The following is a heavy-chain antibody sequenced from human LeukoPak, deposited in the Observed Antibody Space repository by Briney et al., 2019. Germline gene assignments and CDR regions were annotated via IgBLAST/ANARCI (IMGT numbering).Heavy chain of an antibody. CDR2: ISGSGGST. CDR3: AKADYDFWSGYYPYYYYGMDV. J-gene: IGHJ6*02. Sequence: GGSLRLSCAASGFTFSSYAMSWVRQAPGKGLEWVSAISGSGGSTYYADSVKGRFTISRDNSKNTLYLQMNSLRVEDTAVYYCAKADYDFWSGYYPYYYYGMDVWGQGTTVTVSS. V-gene: IGHV3-23*01. D-gene: IGHD3-3*01. CDR1: GFTFSSYA.